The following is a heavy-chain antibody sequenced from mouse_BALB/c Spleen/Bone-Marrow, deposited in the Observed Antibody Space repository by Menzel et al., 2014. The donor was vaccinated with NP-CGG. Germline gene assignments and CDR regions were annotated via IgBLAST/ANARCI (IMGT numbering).Heavy chain of an antibody. CDR3: AREGYGKGFAY. CDR1: GYAFTSYN. Sequence: EVQLVESGPELVKPGASVKVSCKASGYAFTSYNMYWVKQSHGKSLEWIGHIDTYNGGTSYNQKFKGKATLTVDKSSSTAYMHLNSLTSEDSAVYYCAREGYGKGFAYWGQGTLVTVSA. V-gene: IGHV1S135*01. J-gene: IGHJ3*01. CDR2: IDTYNGGT. D-gene: IGHD2-1*01.